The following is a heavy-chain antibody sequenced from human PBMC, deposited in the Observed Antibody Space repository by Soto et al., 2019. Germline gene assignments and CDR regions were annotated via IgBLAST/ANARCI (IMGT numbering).Heavy chain of an antibody. CDR2: IYYSGST. CDR3: ARDAIVVDGYTTLDY. V-gene: IGHV4-30-4*01. D-gene: IGHD2-15*01. Sequence: PSETLSLTCTVSGGSISSGDYYWSWIRQPPGKGLEWIGYIYYSGSTYYNPSLKSRVTISVDTSKNQFSLKLSSVTAADTAVYYCARDAIVVDGYTTLDYWGQGTLVTVSS. J-gene: IGHJ4*02. CDR1: GGSISSGDYY.